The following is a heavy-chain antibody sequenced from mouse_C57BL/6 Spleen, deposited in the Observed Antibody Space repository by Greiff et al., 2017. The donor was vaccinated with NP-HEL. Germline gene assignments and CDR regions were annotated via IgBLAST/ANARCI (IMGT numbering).Heavy chain of an antibody. CDR2: IDPEDGDT. J-gene: IGHJ1*03. V-gene: IGHV14-2*01. CDR1: GFNIKDYY. D-gene: IGHD1-1*01. Sequence: VQLQQSGAELVKPGASVKLSCTASGFNIKDYYMHWVKQRTEQGLEWIGRIDPEDGDTKYAPKFQGKATITADTSSNTAYLQLSSLTSEDTAVYYCASSTVVSRWYFDVWGTGTTVTVSS. CDR3: ASSTVVSRWYFDV.